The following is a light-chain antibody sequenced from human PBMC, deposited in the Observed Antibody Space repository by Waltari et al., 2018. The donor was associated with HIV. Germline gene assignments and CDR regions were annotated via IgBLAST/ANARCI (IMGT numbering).Light chain of an antibody. J-gene: IGKJ1*01. V-gene: IGKV1-6*01. CDR1: QGIGND. Sequence: AIQMTQSPSSLPASVGDRVTITCRASQGIGNDLGWYQQKPGRAPKLLIYRASSLHSGVPSRFSGSGSGTHFSLTISSLQPEDFVTYYCLQDYNYPWTFGQGTKVEVK. CDR2: RAS. CDR3: LQDYNYPWT.